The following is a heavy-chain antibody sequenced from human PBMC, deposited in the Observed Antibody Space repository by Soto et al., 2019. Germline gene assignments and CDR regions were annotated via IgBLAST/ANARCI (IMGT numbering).Heavy chain of an antibody. Sequence: QITLKESGPSLVKPTQTLTLTCTFSGFSLSTSGVGVGWFRQPPGKALEWLAVIYWDDYKHYSPSLKSRLTLTSDTSKDQVGLTMTNMDPVDTATYYCARMGYGDYPIDYWGQGTLVTVSS. J-gene: IGHJ4*02. CDR2: IYWDDYK. CDR3: ARMGYGDYPIDY. V-gene: IGHV2-5*02. CDR1: GFSLSTSGVG. D-gene: IGHD4-17*01.